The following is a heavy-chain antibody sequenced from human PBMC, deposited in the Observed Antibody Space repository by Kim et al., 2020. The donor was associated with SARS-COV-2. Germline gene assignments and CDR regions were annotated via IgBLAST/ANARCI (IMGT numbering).Heavy chain of an antibody. CDR1: GFTFSSYG. Sequence: GGSLRLSCAASGFTFSSYGMHWVRQAPGKGLEWVAVIWYDGSNKYYADSVKGRFTISRDNSKNTLYLQMNSLRAEDTAVYYCARDEGYSYGYCFWCSEDYYYYGMDVWGQGTTVTVSS. V-gene: IGHV3-33*01. J-gene: IGHJ6*02. D-gene: IGHD5-18*01. CDR2: IWYDGSNK. CDR3: ARDEGYSYGYCFWCSEDYYYYGMDV.